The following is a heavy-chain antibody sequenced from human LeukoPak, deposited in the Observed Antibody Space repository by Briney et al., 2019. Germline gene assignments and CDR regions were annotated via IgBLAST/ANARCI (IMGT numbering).Heavy chain of an antibody. CDR1: GFTFSSYG. J-gene: IGHJ4*02. CDR2: ISYDGSNK. CDR3: AKERSYSSSWFDY. V-gene: IGHV3-30*18. Sequence: GGALRLSCAAAGFTFSSYGMHWGRQAPGKGLEWVAVISYDGSNKYYADSVKGRFTISRDNSKNTLYLQMNSLRAEDTAVYYCAKERSYSSSWFDYWGQGTLVTVSS. D-gene: IGHD6-13*01.